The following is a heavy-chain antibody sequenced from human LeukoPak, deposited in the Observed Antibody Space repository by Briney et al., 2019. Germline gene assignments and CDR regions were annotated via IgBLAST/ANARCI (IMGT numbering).Heavy chain of an antibody. CDR1: GFTFSSYA. CDR3: ATGYSYGYPPFDY. J-gene: IGHJ4*02. Sequence: GGSLRLSCAASGFTFSSYAMSWVRQAPGKGLEWVSAISGSGGTTYYANSVKGRITFSRDNSKNTLYLQMNSLRAEDTAIYYCATGYSYGYPPFDYWGRGTLVTVSS. V-gene: IGHV3-23*01. CDR2: ISGSGGTT. D-gene: IGHD5-18*01.